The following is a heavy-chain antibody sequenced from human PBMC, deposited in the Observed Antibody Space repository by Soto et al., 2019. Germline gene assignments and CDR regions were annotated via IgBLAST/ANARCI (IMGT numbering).Heavy chain of an antibody. Sequence: SETLSLTCTVSGGSISSSSYYWGWIRQPPGKGLEWIGSIYYSGSTYYNPSLKSRVTISVDTSKNQFSLKLSSVTAADTAVYYCARQYGSGSYSKNFDYWGQGTLVTVSS. CDR3: ARQYGSGSYSKNFDY. D-gene: IGHD3-10*01. V-gene: IGHV4-39*01. CDR1: GGSISSSSYY. J-gene: IGHJ4*02. CDR2: IYYSGST.